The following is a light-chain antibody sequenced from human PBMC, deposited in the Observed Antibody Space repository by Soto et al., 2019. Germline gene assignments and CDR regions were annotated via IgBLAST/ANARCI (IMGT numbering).Light chain of an antibody. Sequence: QSALTQPASVSGSPGQSITISCTGTSSDVGSHNLVSWYQQYPGKAPKFMIYEVNKRPSGVSNRFSGSKSGNTASLTISGLQAEDEADYYCSSYTSSSTLVFGTGTKVTVL. V-gene: IGLV2-14*02. CDR3: SSYTSSSTLV. CDR1: SSDVGSHNL. J-gene: IGLJ1*01. CDR2: EVN.